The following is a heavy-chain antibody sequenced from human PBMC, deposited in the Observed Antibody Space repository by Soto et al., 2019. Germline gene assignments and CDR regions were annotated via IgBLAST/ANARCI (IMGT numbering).Heavy chain of an antibody. D-gene: IGHD2-2*01. CDR3: ARLRAMGYCSSSSCSWFDP. J-gene: IGHJ5*02. CDR1: GFTFSDYY. CDR2: INSGGSHT. V-gene: IGHV3-11*06. Sequence: GGSLRLSCVASGFTFSDYYMSWIRQAPGKGLEWVSDINSGGSHTNYADSVKGRFTISRDNATNSLYLQMNSLRAEDTAVYFCARLRAMGYCSSSSCSWFDPWGQGTLVTVSS.